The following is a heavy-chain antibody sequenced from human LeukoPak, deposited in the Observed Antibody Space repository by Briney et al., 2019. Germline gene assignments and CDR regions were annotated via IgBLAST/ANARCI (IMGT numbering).Heavy chain of an antibody. J-gene: IGHJ4*02. Sequence: SETLSLTCAVYGGSFSGYYWSWIRQPPGKGLEWIGEINHSGNTNYNPSLKSRVTISVDTSKNQFSLKLSSVTAADTAVYYCARGLSSSWYRSERSHHHNHRYFDYWGQGTLVTVSS. V-gene: IGHV4-34*01. CDR1: GGSFSGYY. CDR3: ARGLSSSWYRSERSHHHNHRYFDY. CDR2: INHSGNT. D-gene: IGHD6-13*01.